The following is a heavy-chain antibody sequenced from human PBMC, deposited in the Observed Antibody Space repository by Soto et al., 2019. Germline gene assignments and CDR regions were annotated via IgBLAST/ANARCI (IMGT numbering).Heavy chain of an antibody. V-gene: IGHV3-48*02. CDR1: GFTFSSYS. D-gene: IGHD2-2*01. CDR3: ARGDIVLVPAVPDYYYYGMDV. J-gene: IGHJ6*02. CDR2: IISSSSTI. Sequence: GGSLRLSCAASGFTFSSYSMNWVRQAPGKGLEWVSYIISSSSTIYYADSVKGRFTISRDNAKNSLYLQMNSLRDEDTAVYYCARGDIVLVPAVPDYYYYGMDVWGQGTTVTVSS.